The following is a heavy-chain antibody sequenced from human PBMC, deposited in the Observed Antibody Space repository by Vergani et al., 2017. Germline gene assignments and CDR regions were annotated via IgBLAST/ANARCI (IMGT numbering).Heavy chain of an antibody. Sequence: GQLVESGGDWVQRGGSLRLSCAASGFPFSTYGMPWVRQAPGKGLEWVAFIQKDGIDKFYADSVRGRFTISRDISKNTLYLEMNSLSAEDTALYHCVKDHPVFDEWGRGTLVSVS. CDR1: GFPFSTYG. V-gene: IGHV3-30*02. CDR3: VKDHPVFDE. CDR2: IQKDGIDK. J-gene: IGHJ4*02.